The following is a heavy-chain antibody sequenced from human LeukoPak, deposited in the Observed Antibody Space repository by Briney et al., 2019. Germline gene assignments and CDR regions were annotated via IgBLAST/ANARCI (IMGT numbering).Heavy chain of an antibody. Sequence: GGSLRLSCAASGFIFKNYAMSWVPQAPGKGLEWVSIISGTSDTTRYGDSVRGRFTTSRDNPRNTLYLQMNSLRVDDTAVYYCAKADATIGGAFDIWGQGTMVTVSS. J-gene: IGHJ3*02. D-gene: IGHD3-3*01. CDR1: GFIFKNYA. CDR3: AKADATIGGAFDI. V-gene: IGHV3-23*01. CDR2: ISGTSDTT.